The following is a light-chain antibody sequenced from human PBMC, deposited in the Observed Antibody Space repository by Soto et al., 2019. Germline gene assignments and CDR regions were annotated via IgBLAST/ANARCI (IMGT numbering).Light chain of an antibody. V-gene: IGKV1-39*01. CDR1: QSISSY. Sequence: QMTQSPSSLSASVGARVTITCRASQSISSYLNWYQQKPGKAPKLLIYAASSLQSGVPSRFSGSGSGTDFTITISSLQPEDCETYYGQQSYSTPRTFGQGTKVDIK. CDR3: QQSYSTPRT. J-gene: IGKJ1*01. CDR2: AAS.